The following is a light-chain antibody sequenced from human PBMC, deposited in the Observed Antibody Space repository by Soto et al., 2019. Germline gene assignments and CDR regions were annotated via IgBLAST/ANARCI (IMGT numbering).Light chain of an antibody. Sequence: IGLTQSPPTMSLSXGERATLASXXXQSVSSSYLAWYQQKPGQAPRLLIYGASSRATGIPDRFSGSGSGTDFTLTISRLEPEDFAVYYCQQYGSSPPITFGQGTRLEIK. CDR3: QQYGSSPPIT. CDR1: QSVSSSY. CDR2: GAS. J-gene: IGKJ5*01. V-gene: IGKV3-20*01.